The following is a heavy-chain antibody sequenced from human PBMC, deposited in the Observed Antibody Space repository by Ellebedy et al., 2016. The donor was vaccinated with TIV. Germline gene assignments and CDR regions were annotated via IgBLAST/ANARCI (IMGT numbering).Heavy chain of an antibody. V-gene: IGHV4-39*07. CDR2: IYYSGST. D-gene: IGHD3-9*01. J-gene: IGHJ6*02. CDR1: GGSISSSSYY. CDR3: ARDGSGYDILTGYYRNYYYYGMDV. Sequence: SETLSLTCTVSGGSISSSSYYWGWIRQPPGKGLEWIGSIYYSGSTYYNPSLKSRVTISVDTSKNQFSLKLSSVTAADTAVYYCARDGSGYDILTGYYRNYYYYGMDVWGQGTTVTVSS.